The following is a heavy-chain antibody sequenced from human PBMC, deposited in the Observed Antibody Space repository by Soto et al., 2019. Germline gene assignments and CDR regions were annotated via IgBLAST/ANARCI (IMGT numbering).Heavy chain of an antibody. CDR1: GFTFSSYG. V-gene: IGHV3-30*18. J-gene: IGHJ4*02. CDR2: ISYDGSNK. Sequence: GGSLRLSCAASGFTFSSYGMHWVRQAPGKGLEWVAVISYDGSNKYYADSVKGRFTISRDNSKNTLYLQMNSLRAEDTAVYYCAKDWRKRGITIDYWGQGTLVTVSS. CDR3: AKDWRKRGITIDY. D-gene: IGHD3-16*01.